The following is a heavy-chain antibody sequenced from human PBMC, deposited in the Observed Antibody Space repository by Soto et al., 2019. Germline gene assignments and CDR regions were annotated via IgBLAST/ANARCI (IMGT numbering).Heavy chain of an antibody. CDR2: INPSGGST. Sequence: ASVKVSCKASGYTFTSYYMHWVRQAPGQGLEWMGIINPSGGSTSYAQKFQGRVTMTRETSTSTVYMELSSLSSEDTAVYYCAREVYSYGFDYWGQGTLVTVSS. J-gene: IGHJ4*02. CDR1: GYTFTSYY. CDR3: AREVYSYGFDY. V-gene: IGHV1-46*01. D-gene: IGHD5-18*01.